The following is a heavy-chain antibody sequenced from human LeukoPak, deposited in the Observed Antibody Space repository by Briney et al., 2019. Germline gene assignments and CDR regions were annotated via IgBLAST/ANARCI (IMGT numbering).Heavy chain of an antibody. CDR3: TRVGADVSGFPFDY. J-gene: IGHJ4*02. CDR2: IYSSGTT. Sequence: SETLSLTCTVSGVSITSRTNYWGGIRQPPGKGLEWIGSIYSSGTTYYNPSLKSRVTISEDTSKNRFSLELSSVTAADTAVYYFTRVGADVSGFPFDYWGQGTLVTVSS. V-gene: IGHV4-39*01. D-gene: IGHD3-16*01. CDR1: GVSITSRTNY.